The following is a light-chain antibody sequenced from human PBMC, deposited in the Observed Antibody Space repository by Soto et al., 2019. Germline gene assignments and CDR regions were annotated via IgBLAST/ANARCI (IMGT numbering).Light chain of an antibody. CDR1: SIDVTGYNY. Sequence: QSVLTQPRSVSGSPGQSVTISCTGTSIDVTGYNYVSWYQHHPDKAPELIIYNVNQRPSGVPDRFSGSRSGNTASLTISGLQAEDEADYYCCSYAGGSSTYVFGTGTKVTVL. V-gene: IGLV2-11*01. CDR3: CSYAGGSSTYV. J-gene: IGLJ1*01. CDR2: NVN.